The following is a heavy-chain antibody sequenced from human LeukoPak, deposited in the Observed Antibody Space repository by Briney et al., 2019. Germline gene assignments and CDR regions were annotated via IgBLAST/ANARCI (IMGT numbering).Heavy chain of an antibody. CDR1: GGSISSYY. J-gene: IGHJ4*02. D-gene: IGHD3-22*01. Sequence: SETLSLTCTVSGGSISSYYWSWIRQPPGKGLEWIGYIYYSGSTNYNPSLKSRVTISVDTSKNQFSLKLSSVTAADTAVYYCARYDSSGYYLTFDYWGQGILVTVSS. CDR2: IYYSGST. CDR3: ARYDSSGYYLTFDY. V-gene: IGHV4-59*01.